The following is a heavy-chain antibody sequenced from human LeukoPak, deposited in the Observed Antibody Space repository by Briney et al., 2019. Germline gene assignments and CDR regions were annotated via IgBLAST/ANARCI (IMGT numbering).Heavy chain of an antibody. V-gene: IGHV4-39*01. Sequence: SETLSLTCTVSGGSISSSSYSWGWIRQPPGKGLEWIGSIYYSGTTYYNPSLKSRVTISVDTSKIQFSLKLSSVAATDTAVYFCARLRFDLWSGYTHPYFDYWGQGTLVTVSS. CDR1: GGSISSSSYS. CDR3: ARLRFDLWSGYTHPYFDY. D-gene: IGHD3-3*01. CDR2: IYYSGTT. J-gene: IGHJ4*02.